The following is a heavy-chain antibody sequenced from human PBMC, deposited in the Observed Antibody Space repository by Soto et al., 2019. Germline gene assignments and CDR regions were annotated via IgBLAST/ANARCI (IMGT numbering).Heavy chain of an antibody. V-gene: IGHV3-23*01. CDR3: AKDSIVVVGH. Sequence: EVQLLESGGGLVQPGGSLRLSCAASGFTFSSYAMIWVHQAPGKGLEWVSAISGSGGSTYYADSVKGRFTISRDNSKNTLYLQMNSLRAEDAAVYYCAKDSIVVVGHWGQGTLVTVSS. J-gene: IGHJ4*02. D-gene: IGHD2-15*01. CDR1: GFTFSSYA. CDR2: ISGSGGST.